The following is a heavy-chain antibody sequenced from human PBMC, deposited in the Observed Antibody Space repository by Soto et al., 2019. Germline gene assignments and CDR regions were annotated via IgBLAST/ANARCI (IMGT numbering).Heavy chain of an antibody. D-gene: IGHD6-13*01. CDR3: ARDLAAGDL. CDR2: INPMGGST. J-gene: IGHJ5*02. V-gene: IGHV1-46*01. Sequence: QEQLVQSGAEVKEPGASVKVSCKASGYTFINYNIHWVRQAPGQGLEWMAIINPMGGSTNYAQEFQGRVTLTSDTSTSTVYMELSSLRFEDTALFYCARDLAAGDLWGQGTLVTVSS. CDR1: GYTFINYN.